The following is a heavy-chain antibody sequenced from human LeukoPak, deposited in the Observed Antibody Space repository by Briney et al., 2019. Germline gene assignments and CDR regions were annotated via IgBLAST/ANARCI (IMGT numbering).Heavy chain of an antibody. J-gene: IGHJ4*02. CDR1: GFTFSSYS. CDR3: ARPGIAVAGEFFDY. Sequence: GGSLRLSCAASGFTFSSYSMDWVRQAPGKGLEWVSFIRSSGSYIYYADSVKGRFTVSRDNAKNSLYLQMNSLRAEDTAVYYCARPGIAVAGEFFDYWGQGTLVTVSS. CDR2: IRSSGSYI. V-gene: IGHV3-21*01. D-gene: IGHD6-19*01.